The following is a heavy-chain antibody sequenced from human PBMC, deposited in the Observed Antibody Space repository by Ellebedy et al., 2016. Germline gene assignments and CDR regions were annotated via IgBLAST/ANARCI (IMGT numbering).Heavy chain of an antibody. D-gene: IGHD2-2*01. J-gene: IGHJ6*03. CDR1: GGSISSYY. CDR3: ARVKLYGFPYCSSTSCQKVMDV. CDR2: IYYSGST. Sequence: SETLSLTXTVSGGSISSYYWSWIRQPPGKGLEWIGYIYYSGSTYYNPSLKSRVTISVDTSKNQFSLKLSSVTAADTAVYYCARVKLYGFPYCSSTSCQKVMDVWGKGTTVTVSS. V-gene: IGHV4-59*12.